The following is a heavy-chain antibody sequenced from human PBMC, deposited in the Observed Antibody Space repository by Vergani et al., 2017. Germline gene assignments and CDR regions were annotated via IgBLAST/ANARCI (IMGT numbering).Heavy chain of an antibody. Sequence: QVKLQESGPGLLKPSQTLSLTCTVSGESIRSGSHYWSWIRQPAGKGPEWIGHIHTGGSTDLNPSFKSRVSISVDTSKSQFSLNLNSVTVADTAVYYCARSRPYCTSGSCPAIWGQGTLVTVSS. V-gene: IGHV4-61*02. CDR1: GESIRSGSHY. CDR2: IHTGGST. D-gene: IGHD2-15*01. J-gene: IGHJ4*02. CDR3: ARSRPYCTSGSCPAI.